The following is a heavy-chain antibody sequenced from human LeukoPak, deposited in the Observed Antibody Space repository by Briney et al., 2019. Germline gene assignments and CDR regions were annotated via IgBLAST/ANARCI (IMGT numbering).Heavy chain of an antibody. CDR1: GFTFSSYN. D-gene: IGHD5-18*01. CDR3: ARDVDTAMVPHFDC. CDR2: ISSSSSYI. Sequence: GGSLRLSCAASGFTFSSYNMNWVRQAPGKGLEWVSSISSSSSYIYYADSVKGRFTISRDNAKNSLYLQMNSLRAEDTAVYYCARDVDTAMVPHFDCWGQGSLVTVSS. J-gene: IGHJ4*02. V-gene: IGHV3-21*01.